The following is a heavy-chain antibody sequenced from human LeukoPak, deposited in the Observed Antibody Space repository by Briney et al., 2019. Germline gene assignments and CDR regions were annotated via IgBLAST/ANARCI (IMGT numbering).Heavy chain of an antibody. CDR1: GFIFSNSA. CDR2: ISGATSLI. CDR3: ARDVGYYSY. D-gene: IGHD3-22*01. V-gene: IGHV3-21*01. Sequence: PGRSLRLSCAASGFIFSNSAMHWVRQAPGKGLEWVSSISGATSLIYYADSVKGRFTISRDNTKDSLYLQMNSLRAEDTAVYYCARDVGYYSYWGQGALVTVSS. J-gene: IGHJ4*02.